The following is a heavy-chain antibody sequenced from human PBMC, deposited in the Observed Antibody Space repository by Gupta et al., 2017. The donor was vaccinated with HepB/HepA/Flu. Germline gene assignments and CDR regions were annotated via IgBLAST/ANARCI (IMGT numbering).Heavy chain of an antibody. CDR2: ISGSSDFI. CDR3: ARDDLNRYGGSYNDFDF. D-gene: IGHD3-16*01. CDR1: GFTFSRYT. Sequence: EVQLVESGGGLVKPGGSLRLSCAASGFTFSRYTLTWVRQAPGKGLEWVSSISGSSDFIYYAGSVKGRVTISRDNGNNSLLLQMNSLRADDTGFYVGARDDLNRYGGSYNDFDFWGQGTLVAVSS. V-gene: IGHV3-21*02. J-gene: IGHJ4*02.